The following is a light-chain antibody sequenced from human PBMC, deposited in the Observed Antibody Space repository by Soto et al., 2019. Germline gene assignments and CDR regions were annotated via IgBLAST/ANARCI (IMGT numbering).Light chain of an antibody. CDR2: EVT. CDR3: SSYASSSSYV. V-gene: IGLV2-14*01. Sequence: QSALTQPPSASGTPGQSVTIPCTGTSSDVGDYNYVSWYQIHPGKAPKLIIYEVTSRPSGVSYRFSGSKSGNSASLTISGLQAEDEADYYCSSYASSSSYVFGGGTKLTVL. J-gene: IGLJ1*01. CDR1: SSDVGDYNY.